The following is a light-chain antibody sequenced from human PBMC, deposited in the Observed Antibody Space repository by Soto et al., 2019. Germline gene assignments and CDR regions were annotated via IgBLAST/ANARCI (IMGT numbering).Light chain of an antibody. CDR3: PHSTPHPRT. CDR2: DAS. V-gene: IGKV1-5*01. J-gene: IGKJ1*01. Sequence: IRMTQSPATLSSSVGDRVTITCRASQSVSNWVAWYQQTPGKAPHLLIYDASSLESGAPSRFSGSGSGTEFTLTISSLQPDDFVTYSCPHSTPHPRTFGHGTKVDIK. CDR1: QSVSNW.